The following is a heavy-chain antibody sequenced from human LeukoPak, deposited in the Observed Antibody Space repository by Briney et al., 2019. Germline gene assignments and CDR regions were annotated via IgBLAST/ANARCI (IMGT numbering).Heavy chain of an antibody. CDR1: GFTFSSYA. V-gene: IGHV3-23*01. CDR3: AKDPRDTGYSFSYYYGMDV. J-gene: IGHJ6*02. CDR2: ISGSGGST. Sequence: SGGSLRLSCAASGFTFSSYAMSWVRQAPGKGLEWVSAISGSGGSTYYADSVKGRFTISRDNSKNTLYLQMNSLRAEDTAVYYCAKDPRDTGYSFSYYYGMDVWGQGTTVTVSS. D-gene: IGHD3-9*01.